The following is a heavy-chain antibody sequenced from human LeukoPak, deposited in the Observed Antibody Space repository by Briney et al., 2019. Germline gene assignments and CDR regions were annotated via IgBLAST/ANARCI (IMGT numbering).Heavy chain of an antibody. J-gene: IGHJ3*02. CDR1: GYTLSGYY. CDR3: ARLGTMIADAFDI. Sequence: ASVTLSCNVSGYTLSGYYMHWVRQAPGQGLEWMGWINPNSGGTNYAQKFQGRVTMTRDTSISTAYMELSGLRSDDTAVYYCARLGTMIADAFDIWGQGTMVTVSS. D-gene: IGHD3-22*01. CDR2: INPNSGGT. V-gene: IGHV1-2*02.